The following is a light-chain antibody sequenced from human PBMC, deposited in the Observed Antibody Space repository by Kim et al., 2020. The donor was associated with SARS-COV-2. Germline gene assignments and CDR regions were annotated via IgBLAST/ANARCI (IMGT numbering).Light chain of an antibody. J-gene: IGLJ2*01. V-gene: IGLV2-8*01. CDR2: EVS. CDR3: SSYAGSNNLV. Sequence: SVPTSCTGTSSDVVGYNYVSWYQQHPGKAPKLMIYEVSKRPSGVPDRFSGSKSGNTASLTVSGLQAEDEADYYCSSYAGSNNLVFGGGTQLTVL. CDR1: SSDVVGYNY.